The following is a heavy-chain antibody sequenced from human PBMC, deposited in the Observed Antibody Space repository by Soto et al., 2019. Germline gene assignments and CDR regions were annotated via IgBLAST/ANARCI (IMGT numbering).Heavy chain of an antibody. CDR3: TRGLDYGDFPIDY. CDR2: IRSKAYGGTT. Sequence: GGSLRLSCTASGFTFGDYTVNWFRQAPGKGLEWVGIIRSKAYGGTTEFAASVKGRFTISRDDSKSIAYLQMNSLKTEDTAVYYCTRGLDYGDFPIDYWGQGTLVTVSS. CDR1: GFTFGDYT. V-gene: IGHV3-49*03. D-gene: IGHD4-17*01. J-gene: IGHJ4*02.